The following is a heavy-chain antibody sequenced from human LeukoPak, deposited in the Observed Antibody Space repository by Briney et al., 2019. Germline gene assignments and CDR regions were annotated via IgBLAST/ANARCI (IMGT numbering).Heavy chain of an antibody. V-gene: IGHV4-59*12. Sequence: PSETLSLTCTVSGGSISSYYWSWIRQPPGKGLEWIGYIYYSGSTNYNPSLKSRVTISVDASKNQFSLKLSSVTAADTAVYYCARGPLRAIFGVVLDYRGQGTLVTVSS. CDR2: IYYSGST. D-gene: IGHD3-3*01. CDR1: GGSISSYY. J-gene: IGHJ4*02. CDR3: ARGPLRAIFGVVLDY.